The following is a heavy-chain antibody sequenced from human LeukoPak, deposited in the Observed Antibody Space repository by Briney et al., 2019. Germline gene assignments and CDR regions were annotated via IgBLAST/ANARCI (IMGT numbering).Heavy chain of an antibody. CDR3: VAYGDSD. V-gene: IGHV3-15*01. J-gene: IGHJ4*02. Sequence: GGSLRLSCAASGFTFSSYWMSWVRQAPGKGLEWVGRIKSKTDGGTTDCGAPVKGRFTISRDDSKNTLYLQMNSLKIEDTAIYYCVAYGDSDWGQGTLVAVSS. CDR2: IKSKTDGGTT. CDR1: GFTFSSYW. D-gene: IGHD4-17*01.